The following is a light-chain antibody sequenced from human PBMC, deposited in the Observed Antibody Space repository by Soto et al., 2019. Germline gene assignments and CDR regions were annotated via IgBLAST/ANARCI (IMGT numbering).Light chain of an antibody. CDR3: QHYGSSPLT. CDR2: GAS. V-gene: IGKV3-20*01. CDR1: QSVSRSY. J-gene: IGKJ4*01. Sequence: DIVLTQSPGTLSLSPGDTATLSCRASQSVSRSYLAWYQQKPGQAPRLLIYGASIRATGIPDRFSGSGSGTDFTLTISRLEPEDFAVYYCQHYGSSPLTFGGGTKVQIK.